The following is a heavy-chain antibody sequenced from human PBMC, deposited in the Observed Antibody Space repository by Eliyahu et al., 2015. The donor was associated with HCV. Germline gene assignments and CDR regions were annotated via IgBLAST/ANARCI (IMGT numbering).Heavy chain of an antibody. CDR3: ARGNYADY. D-gene: IGHD3-10*01. V-gene: IGHV1-18*01. CDR1: GYTFXXXX. Sequence: QVQLVQSGGEVKXPGASVKVSCXTSGYTFXXXXVSWVRQXPGQGLEWLGWISTHNGNTHYAQTXQDRVTMTTDTSTSTVYMELRSLRSDDTAFYYCARGNYADYWGQGTLVTVSS. J-gene: IGHJ4*02. CDR2: ISTHNGNT.